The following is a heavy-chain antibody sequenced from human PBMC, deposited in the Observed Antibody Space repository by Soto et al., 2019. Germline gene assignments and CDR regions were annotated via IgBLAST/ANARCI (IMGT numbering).Heavy chain of an antibody. Sequence: PSETLSLTCTVSGGSISSGDYYWSWIRQPPGKGLEWIGYIYYSGSTYYNPSLKSRVTISVDTSKNQFSPKLSSVTAADTAVYYCARAAGVLRYFDWFTSHDAFDIWGQGTMVTVSS. J-gene: IGHJ3*02. CDR3: ARAAGVLRYFDWFTSHDAFDI. V-gene: IGHV4-30-4*01. CDR2: IYYSGST. CDR1: GGSISSGDYY. D-gene: IGHD3-9*01.